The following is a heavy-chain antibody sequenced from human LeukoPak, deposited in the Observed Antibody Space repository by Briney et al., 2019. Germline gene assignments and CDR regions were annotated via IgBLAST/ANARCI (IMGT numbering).Heavy chain of an antibody. D-gene: IGHD1/OR15-1a*01. V-gene: IGHV4-59*08. Sequence: KPSETLSLTCTVSGGSISSYYWSWLQQPPGKVLEWIGYVYYSGNTNYNRSLKCRVTISVDTSKNHFSLKLSSVTAADTAVYSCARSIIGTRSKFDYWGQGTLVTVSS. J-gene: IGHJ4*02. CDR3: ARSIIGTRSKFDY. CDR2: VYYSGNT. CDR1: GGSISSYY.